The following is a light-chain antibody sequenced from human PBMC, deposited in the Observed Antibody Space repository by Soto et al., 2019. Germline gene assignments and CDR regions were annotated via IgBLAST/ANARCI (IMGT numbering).Light chain of an antibody. CDR2: SNN. V-gene: IGLV1-44*01. J-gene: IGLJ1*01. Sequence: QSVLTQPPSASGTPGQRVTIPCSGSSSNFGSNTVNWYQQLPGTAPKLLIYSNNQRPSGVPDRFSGSKSGTSASLAISGLQSEDEADYYCAAWDDSLNGLYVFGTGTKVTVL. CDR1: SSNFGSNT. CDR3: AAWDDSLNGLYV.